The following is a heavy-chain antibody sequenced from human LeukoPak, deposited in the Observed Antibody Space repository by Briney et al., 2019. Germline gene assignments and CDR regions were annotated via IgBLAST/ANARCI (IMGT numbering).Heavy chain of an antibody. CDR1: GYSISSGYF. D-gene: IGHD6-13*01. CDR2: IYHSGST. J-gene: IGHJ4*02. CDR3: ARATVAAVGSSSTYYFDY. V-gene: IGHV4-38-2*01. Sequence: SETLSLTCAVSGYSISSGYFWGWIRQPPGKGLERIENIYHSGSTYYNPSLKSRVTISVDTSKNQFSLKLSSVTAADTAVYYCARATVAAVGSSSTYYFDYWGQGTLVTVSS.